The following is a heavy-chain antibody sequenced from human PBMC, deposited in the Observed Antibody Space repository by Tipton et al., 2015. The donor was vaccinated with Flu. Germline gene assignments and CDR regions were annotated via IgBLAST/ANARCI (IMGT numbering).Heavy chain of an antibody. Sequence: QVQLVQSGGGVVQPGRSLRLSCAASGFTFRNYAIHWVRQAPGKGLEWVAAISYDGTNKYYADSVKGRFTISRDNSMNSVYLQMSSLRPEDTALYHCVRDLYRSIRGHLDYWGQGTLVPVSS. CDR2: ISYDGTNK. D-gene: IGHD3-3*02. V-gene: IGHV3-30*15. CDR3: VRDLYRSIRGHLDY. CDR1: GFTFRNYA. J-gene: IGHJ4*02.